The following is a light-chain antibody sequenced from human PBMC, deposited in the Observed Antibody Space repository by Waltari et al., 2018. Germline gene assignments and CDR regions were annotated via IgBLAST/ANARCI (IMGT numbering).Light chain of an antibody. J-gene: IGKJ1*01. CDR3: QQYNHWPRT. CDR1: LSVSNY. CDR2: RAS. V-gene: IGKV3D-15*01. Sequence: EIVMTQSPATMSVSPGERATLSCTASLSVSNYLAWYQQKRVQTPRLLIYRASTRATDIPVRFRGSGSGTEFNLTISSLQSGDVAVYYCQQYNHWPRTFGQGTRVEIK.